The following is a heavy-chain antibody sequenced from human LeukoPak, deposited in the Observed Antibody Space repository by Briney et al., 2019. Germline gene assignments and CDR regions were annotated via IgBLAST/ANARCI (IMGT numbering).Heavy chain of an antibody. CDR2: FDPEDGET. Sequence: ASVKVSCKVSGYTLTELSMHWVRQAPGKGLERMGGFDPEDGETIYAQKFQGRVTMTEDTSTDTAYMELSSLRSEDTAVYYCATPYDSSGYYLYYFDYWGQGTLVTVYS. J-gene: IGHJ4*02. CDR3: ATPYDSSGYYLYYFDY. D-gene: IGHD3-22*01. CDR1: GYTLTELS. V-gene: IGHV1-24*01.